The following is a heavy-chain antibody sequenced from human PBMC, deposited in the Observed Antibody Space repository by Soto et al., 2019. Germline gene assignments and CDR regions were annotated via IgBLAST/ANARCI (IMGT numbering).Heavy chain of an antibody. CDR3: ARTDIVVVVAATLRGYYGMDV. V-gene: IGHV3-33*01. CDR2: IWYDGSNK. CDR1: GFTFSSYG. Sequence: QVQLVESGGGVVQPGRSLRLSCAASGFTFSSYGMHWVRQAPGKGLEWVAVIWYDGSNKYYADSVKGRFTISRDNSKNTLYLQMNSLRAEDTAVYYRARTDIVVVVAATLRGYYGMDVWGQGTTVTVSS. D-gene: IGHD2-15*01. J-gene: IGHJ6*02.